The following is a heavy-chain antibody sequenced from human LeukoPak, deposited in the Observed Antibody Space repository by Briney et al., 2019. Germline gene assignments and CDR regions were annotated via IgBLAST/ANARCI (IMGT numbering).Heavy chain of an antibody. CDR2: IYHSGST. CDR1: GGSISSGGYS. V-gene: IGHV4-30-2*01. Sequence: PSETLSLTCAVSGGSISSGGYSWSWIRQPPGKGLEWIGYIYHSGSTYYNPSLKSRATISVDRSKNQFSLKLSSVTAADTAVYYCARGLSSSWYFNWFDPWGQGTLVTVSS. D-gene: IGHD6-13*01. J-gene: IGHJ5*02. CDR3: ARGLSSSWYFNWFDP.